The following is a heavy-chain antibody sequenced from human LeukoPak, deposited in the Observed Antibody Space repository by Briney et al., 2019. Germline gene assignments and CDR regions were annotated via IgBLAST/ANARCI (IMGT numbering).Heavy chain of an antibody. J-gene: IGHJ5*02. D-gene: IGHD3-10*01. CDR2: IYTSGST. V-gene: IGHV4-4*07. Sequence: PSETLSLTCTVAGGSISSYYWSWIRQPAGKGLEWIGRIYTSGSTNYNPSLKSRVTISVDTSKNQFSLKLSSVTAADTAVYYCARTLTYYTSGRYIPRWFDPWGQGTLVTVSS. CDR1: GGSISSYY. CDR3: ARTLTYYTSGRYIPRWFDP.